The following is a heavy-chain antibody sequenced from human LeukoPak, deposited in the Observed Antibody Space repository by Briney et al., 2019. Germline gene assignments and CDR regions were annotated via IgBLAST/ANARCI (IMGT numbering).Heavy chain of an antibody. J-gene: IGHJ4*02. CDR2: IYYSGST. CDR3: AREDYDSSGYHFDY. D-gene: IGHD3-22*01. Sequence: SETLSLTCTVSGGSISSYYWSWIRQPPGKGLEWIGYIYYSGSTNYNPSLKSRVTILVVTSKNQFSLKLSSVTAADTAVYYCAREDYDSSGYHFDYWGQGTLVTVSS. CDR1: GGSISSYY. V-gene: IGHV4-59*01.